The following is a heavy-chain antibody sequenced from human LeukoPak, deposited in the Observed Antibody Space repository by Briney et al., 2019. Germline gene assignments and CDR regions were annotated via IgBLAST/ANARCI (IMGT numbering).Heavy chain of an antibody. D-gene: IGHD3-9*01. Sequence: PGGSLRLSCAASGFTFSSYEMNWVRQAPGKGLEWVSYISSSCSTIYYPDSVKGRFTISRHDAKKSLYLQMNRLRAEDTAVYYCARGGTRHYDILTGYYLITHYFDYWGQGTLVTVSS. V-gene: IGHV3-48*03. CDR1: GFTFSSYE. CDR2: ISSSCSTI. J-gene: IGHJ4*02. CDR3: ARGGTRHYDILTGYYLITHYFDY.